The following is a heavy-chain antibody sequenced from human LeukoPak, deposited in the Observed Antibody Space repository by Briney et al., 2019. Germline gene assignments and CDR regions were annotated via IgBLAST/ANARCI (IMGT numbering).Heavy chain of an antibody. V-gene: IGHV4-31*03. CDR1: GGSNSSGGYY. J-gene: IGHJ3*02. Sequence: PSETLTLTCTVSGGSNSSGGYYWSWIRQHPGKGLEWIGNTYYSGSTYYNPSLKSRVTISVDTSKNQFSLKLSSVTAADTAVYYCAISGYYDILTGYYYRNAFHIWGQGTMVTVSS. D-gene: IGHD3-9*01. CDR2: TYYSGST. CDR3: AISGYYDILTGYYYRNAFHI.